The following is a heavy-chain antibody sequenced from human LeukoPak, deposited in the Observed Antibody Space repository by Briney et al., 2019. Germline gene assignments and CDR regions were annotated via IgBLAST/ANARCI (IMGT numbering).Heavy chain of an antibody. CDR3: AKGAPDAFDV. J-gene: IGHJ3*01. Sequence: ASVKVSCKASGYTFTSYDINWVRQSTGQGLEWMGWMSPKSGKIGYAQKFQGRGTMTRNTSTSIAYMELSSLRSEDTAVYYCAKGAPDAFDVWGQGTMVTVS. CDR2: MSPKSGKI. CDR1: GYTFTSYD. V-gene: IGHV1-8*01.